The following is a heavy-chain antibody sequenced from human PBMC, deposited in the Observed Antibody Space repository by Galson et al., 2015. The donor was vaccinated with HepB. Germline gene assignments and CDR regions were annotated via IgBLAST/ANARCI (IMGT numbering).Heavy chain of an antibody. CDR1: GGSFSSYA. CDR2: IIPIFATT. V-gene: IGHV1-69*13. D-gene: IGHD3-3*01. J-gene: IGHJ4*02. Sequence: SVKVSCKASGGSFSSYAISWVRQAPGQGLEWMGGIIPIFATTNYAQKFEGRVTISADESTATVYMELSSLRSEDTAVYYCARDWADYDFWSGPPHYYFDYWGQGTLVTVSS. CDR3: ARDWADYDFWSGPPHYYFDY.